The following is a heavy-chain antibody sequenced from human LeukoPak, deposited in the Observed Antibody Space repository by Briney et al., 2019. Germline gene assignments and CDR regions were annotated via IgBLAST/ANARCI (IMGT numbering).Heavy chain of an antibody. D-gene: IGHD5-12*01. CDR3: ARLDYFSSPNAYYFDY. V-gene: IGHV1-2*02. CDR2: INPNSGGT. CDR1: GYTFTGYY. J-gene: IGHJ4*02. Sequence: ASVKVSCKASGYTFTGYYMHWVRQAPGQGLEWMGWINPNSGGTNYAQKFQGRVTMTRDTSISTAYMELSRLRSDDTAVYYCARLDYFSSPNAYYFDYWGQGTLVTVSS.